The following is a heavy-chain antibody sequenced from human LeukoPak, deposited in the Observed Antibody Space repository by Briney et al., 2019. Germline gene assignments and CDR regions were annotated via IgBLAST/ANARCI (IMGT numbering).Heavy chain of an antibody. CDR3: ATAMVRGVIITSPTTDY. CDR2: IRYDGSNK. Sequence: GGSLRLSCAASGFTFSSYGMHWVRQAPGKGLEWVAFIRYDGSNKYYADSVKGRFTISRDNSKNTLYLQMNSLRAEDTAVYYCATAMVRGVIITSPTTDYWGQGTLVTVSS. D-gene: IGHD3-10*01. J-gene: IGHJ4*02. V-gene: IGHV3-30*02. CDR1: GFTFSSYG.